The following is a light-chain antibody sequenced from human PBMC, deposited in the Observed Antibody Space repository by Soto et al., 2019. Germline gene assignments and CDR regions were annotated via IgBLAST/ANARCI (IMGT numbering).Light chain of an antibody. J-gene: IGLJ1*01. Sequence: QSVLIQPPSASGTPGQRVTISCSGSSSNIGRNTVNWYQQLPGTAPKLLIYLNSRRPSGVPDRFSGSKSGTSASLAISGLQSEDEAEYYCATWDDSLNLLYVFGTGTKVTVL. CDR3: ATWDDSLNLLYV. CDR1: SSNIGRNT. V-gene: IGLV1-44*01. CDR2: LNS.